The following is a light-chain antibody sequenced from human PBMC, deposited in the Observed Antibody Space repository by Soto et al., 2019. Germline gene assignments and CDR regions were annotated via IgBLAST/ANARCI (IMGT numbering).Light chain of an antibody. CDR3: QSYDSSLGGSGV. Sequence: QSVLTQPPSVSGAPGQRVTISCTGRSSNIGAGYDVHWYKQLPGTAPKLLIYRNDNRPSGVPDRISASKSGTSASLAITGLQAEDEADYYCQSYDSSLGGSGVFGTGTKLTVL. V-gene: IGLV1-40*01. J-gene: IGLJ1*01. CDR1: SSNIGAGYD. CDR2: RND.